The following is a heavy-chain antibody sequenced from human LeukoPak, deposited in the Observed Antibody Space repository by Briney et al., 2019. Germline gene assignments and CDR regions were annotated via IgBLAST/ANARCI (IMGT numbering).Heavy chain of an antibody. CDR2: ISAYNGNT. Sequence: ASVKVSCKASGYTFTSYGISWVRQAPGQGLEWMGWISAYNGNTNYAQKLQGRVTMTTDTSTSTAYMELRSLRSDDTAVYYCARDFDIVVVPVAVKTDAFDIWGQGTMVTVSS. CDR1: GYTFTSYG. J-gene: IGHJ3*02. CDR3: ARDFDIVVVPVAVKTDAFDI. V-gene: IGHV1-18*01. D-gene: IGHD2-2*01.